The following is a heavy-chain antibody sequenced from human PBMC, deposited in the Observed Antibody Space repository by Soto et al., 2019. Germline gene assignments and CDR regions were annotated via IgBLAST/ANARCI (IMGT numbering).Heavy chain of an antibody. D-gene: IGHD6-19*01. V-gene: IGHV4-34*01. Sequence: QVQLQQWGAGLLKPSETLSLTCAVYGGSFSGYYWSWIRQPPGKGLEWIGEINHSGSTNYNPSLKSRVTISVDTSKNQFSLKLSSVTAADTAVYYCARGLRYSSGWYERDSWGQGTLVTVSS. CDR2: INHSGST. CDR1: GGSFSGYY. CDR3: ARGLRYSSGWYERDS. J-gene: IGHJ4*02.